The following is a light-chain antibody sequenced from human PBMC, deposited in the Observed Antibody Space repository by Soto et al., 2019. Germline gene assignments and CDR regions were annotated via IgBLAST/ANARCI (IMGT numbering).Light chain of an antibody. J-gene: IGKJ2*01. V-gene: IGKV4-1*01. CDR1: QSVLYNSNIKIP. Sequence: DFVMTQAPDSLAVSLGERATINCKSSQSVLYNSNIKIPLGWFQQNPGHPPKLLIYGASFRPSGVPDRFSGSGSGTDFTLTISSLQAEDVAVYYCQQYYSIPFTFGQGTKLEI. CDR3: QQYYSIPFT. CDR2: GAS.